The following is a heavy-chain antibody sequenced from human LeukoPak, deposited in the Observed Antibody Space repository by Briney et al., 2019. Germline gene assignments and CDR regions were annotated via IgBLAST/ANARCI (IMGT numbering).Heavy chain of an antibody. J-gene: IGHJ4*02. CDR1: GGSISSGGYS. Sequence: SETLSLTCAVSGGSISSGGYSWSWIRQPPGKGLEWIGYISHSGHTYYNPSLKSRVTISVDRSKNQFSLNLSSVTAADTAVYYCTRDRGATLSKYYFEYWGQGTLVTVSS. CDR3: TRDRGATLSKYYFEY. V-gene: IGHV4-30-2*01. D-gene: IGHD1-26*01. CDR2: ISHSGHT.